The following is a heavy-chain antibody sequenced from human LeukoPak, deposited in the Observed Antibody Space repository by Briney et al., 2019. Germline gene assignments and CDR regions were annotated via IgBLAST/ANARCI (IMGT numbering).Heavy chain of an antibody. D-gene: IGHD4-23*01. J-gene: IGHJ4*02. V-gene: IGHV3-23*01. CDR2: ISGSFSGSDYTT. CDR3: ARDQGTVVTSQFGY. Sequence: GGSLRLSCAASGFTFRNYAMSWVRQAPGKGLEWVSAISGSFSGSDYTTYYADSVKGRFTISRDDSTNTLYLQLSGLRVGDTAVFSCARDQGTVVTSQFGYWGLGTLVTVSS. CDR1: GFTFRNYA.